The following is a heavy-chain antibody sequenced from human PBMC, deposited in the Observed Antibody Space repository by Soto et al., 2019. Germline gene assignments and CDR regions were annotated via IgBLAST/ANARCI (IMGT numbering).Heavy chain of an antibody. V-gene: IGHV3-23*01. CDR3: AKSPYPLVYYGMDV. Sequence: GPMRLSYAASWFTFSSYARSWVRQAQGKGLEWVSAISGSGGSTYYADSVKGRFTISRDNAKNTLYLQMNSLRAEDTAVYYCAKSPYPLVYYGMDVWGQRTTVTVSS. J-gene: IGHJ6*02. CDR2: ISGSGGST. D-gene: IGHD2-2*01. CDR1: WFTFSSYA.